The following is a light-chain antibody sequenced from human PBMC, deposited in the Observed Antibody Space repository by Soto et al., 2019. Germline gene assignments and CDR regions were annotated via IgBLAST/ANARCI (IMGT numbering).Light chain of an antibody. V-gene: IGKV4-1*01. CDR3: QQYYDTRRT. Sequence: DIVMTQSPDSLAVSLGERATINYKSSQSVLYSSNNKNYLAWYQQKLGQPPKLLISWASTRDSGVPDRFSGSGSGTDFTLTINSLQAEDVAVYYCQQYYDTRRTFGQGTKVEIK. CDR2: WAS. CDR1: QSVLYSSNNKNY. J-gene: IGKJ1*01.